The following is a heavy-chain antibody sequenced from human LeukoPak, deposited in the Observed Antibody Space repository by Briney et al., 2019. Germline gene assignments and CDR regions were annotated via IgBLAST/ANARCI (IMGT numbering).Heavy chain of an antibody. CDR1: GDSISSTGYH. CDR3: ARHGGSYYDYVWALPFDY. V-gene: IGHV4-39*01. CDR2: IDYSGST. J-gene: IGHJ4*02. Sequence: PSETLSLTCTVSGDSISSTGYHWGWIRQPPGKGLEWIGSIDYSGSTYDNPSLKSRVTISVDTSKNQFSLKLSSVTAADTAVYYCARHGGSYYDYVWALPFDYWGQGTLVTVSS. D-gene: IGHD3-16*01.